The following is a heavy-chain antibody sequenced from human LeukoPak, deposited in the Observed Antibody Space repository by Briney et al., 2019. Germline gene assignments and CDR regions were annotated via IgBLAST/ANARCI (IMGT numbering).Heavy chain of an antibody. J-gene: IGHJ4*02. Sequence: GGSLRLSCAASGFPFCSYAMSWVRQATGKGLEWVLAIIGSGGSTYYADSVKGRCTISRDKNKNTLYLQMISLRAEDTAVYYCAKGPSHKFDWLPYFDCWGQGTLVTVSS. CDR2: IIGSGGST. CDR1: GFPFCSYA. D-gene: IGHD3-9*01. CDR3: AKGPSHKFDWLPYFDC. V-gene: IGHV3-23*01.